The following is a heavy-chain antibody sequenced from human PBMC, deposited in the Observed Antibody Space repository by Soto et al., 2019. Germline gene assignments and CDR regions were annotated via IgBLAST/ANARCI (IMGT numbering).Heavy chain of an antibody. J-gene: IGHJ4*02. CDR3: ARMGLDDTLTGYYFDH. Sequence: PSETLSLTCTVSGGSISSTSYYWGWVRQPPGKGLEWIGGIFYSGSTYYNPSLKSRVTISVDTSKNQFSLKLSSVTAADTAVYYCARMGLDDTLTGYYFDHWGQGSLVT. V-gene: IGHV4-39*01. CDR2: IFYSGST. D-gene: IGHD3-9*01. CDR1: GGSISSTSYY.